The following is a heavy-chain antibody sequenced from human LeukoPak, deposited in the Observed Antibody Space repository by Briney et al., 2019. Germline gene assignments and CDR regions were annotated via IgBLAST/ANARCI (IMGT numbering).Heavy chain of an antibody. CDR3: ARDQRVGATLAFDI. CDR1: GGTFSSYA. J-gene: IGHJ3*02. D-gene: IGHD1-26*01. V-gene: IGHV1-69*01. Sequence: SVEVSCKASGGTFSSYAISWVRQAPGQGLEWMGGIIPIFGTANYAQKFQGRVTITADESTSTAYMELSSLRSEDTAVYYCARDQRVGATLAFDIWGQGTMVTVSS. CDR2: IIPIFGTA.